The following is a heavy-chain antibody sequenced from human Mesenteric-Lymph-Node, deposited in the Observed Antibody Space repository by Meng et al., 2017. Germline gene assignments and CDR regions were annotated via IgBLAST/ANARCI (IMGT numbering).Heavy chain of an antibody. CDR2: IYYSGST. CDR1: GGSISSGDYY. Sequence: GELRGAGPGLVQPSTTLSPTGTVPGGSISSGDYYWSWIRQPPGKGLAWIGYIYYSGSTYSNASLKSRVTISIDRSKNQFSLKLSSVTAADTAVYYCARDRKPYGERGWFDPWGQGTLVTVSS. D-gene: IGHD4-17*01. V-gene: IGHV4-30-4*01. J-gene: IGHJ5*02. CDR3: ARDRKPYGERGWFDP.